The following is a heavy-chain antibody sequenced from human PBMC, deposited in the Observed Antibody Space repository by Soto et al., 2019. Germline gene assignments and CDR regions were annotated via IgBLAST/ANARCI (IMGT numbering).Heavy chain of an antibody. CDR3: ARVERGTATTVVDAFDI. CDR2: MSHSGGT. D-gene: IGHD1-1*01. Sequence: SGTPSPTCAVYCGVVSSGSYYWGWVPQPPGKGLEWIGEMSHSGGTHFNPSLKSRVTISVDTSKNQFSLKMSSVTAADTALYYCARVERGTATTVVDAFDIWGPGTMVTVSS. J-gene: IGHJ3*02. V-gene: IGHV4-39*05. CDR1: CGVVSSGSYY.